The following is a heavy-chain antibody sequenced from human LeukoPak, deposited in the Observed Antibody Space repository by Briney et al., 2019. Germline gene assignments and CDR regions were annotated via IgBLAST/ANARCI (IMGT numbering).Heavy chain of an antibody. CDR2: INAYNGKT. Sequence: ASVKVSSKASGYTFTSYGMNWVRQAPGQGLEWMGWINAYNGKTNYVLTFQGRVTMTTDTTTSTAYMELRSLRSDDTAVYYCARTRAAMPVGELWSWGQGTLVTVSS. J-gene: IGHJ4*02. V-gene: IGHV1-18*04. D-gene: IGHD3-10*01. CDR1: GYTFTSYG. CDR3: ARTRAAMPVGELWS.